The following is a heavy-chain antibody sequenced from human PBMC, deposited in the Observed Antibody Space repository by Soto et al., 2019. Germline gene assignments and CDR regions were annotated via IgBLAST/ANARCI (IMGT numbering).Heavy chain of an antibody. J-gene: IGHJ4*02. D-gene: IGHD3-22*01. CDR2: IYYSGST. V-gene: IGHV4-31*03. Sequence: SETLSLTCTVSGGSISSGGYYWSWIRQHPGKGLEWIGYIYYSGSTYYNPSLKSRVTISVDTSKNQFSLKLSSVTAADTAVYYCARLAKDDSYSSGYYYEARVFDYWGQGTLVTVSS. CDR1: GGSISSGGYY. CDR3: ARLAKDDSYSSGYYYEARVFDY.